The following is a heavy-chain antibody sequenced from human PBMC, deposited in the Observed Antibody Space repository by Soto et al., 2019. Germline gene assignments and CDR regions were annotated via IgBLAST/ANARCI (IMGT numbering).Heavy chain of an antibody. CDR1: GGTFSSYA. CDR2: IIPIFGTA. J-gene: IGHJ4*02. V-gene: IGHV1-69*13. Sequence: ASVKVSCKASGGTFSSYAISWVRQAPGQGLEWMGGIIPIFGTANYAQKFQGRVTITADESTSTAYMELSSLRSEDTAVYYCARSIIYYDSSGSRGYYFDYWGQGTLVTVSS. D-gene: IGHD3-22*01. CDR3: ARSIIYYDSSGSRGYYFDY.